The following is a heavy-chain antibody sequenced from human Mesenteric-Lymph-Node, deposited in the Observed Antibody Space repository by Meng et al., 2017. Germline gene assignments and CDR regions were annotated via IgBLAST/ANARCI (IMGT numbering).Heavy chain of an antibody. Sequence: ASVKVSCKASGYTFSNFAISWVRQAPGQGLEWMGWISAYNGNTNYAQKLQGRLTMTTDTSTSTAYVELRSLRSDDTAVYYCARVHDFWSGYLDYFDYWGQGPLVTVSS. J-gene: IGHJ4*02. V-gene: IGHV1-18*01. CDR1: GYTFSNFA. CDR3: ARVHDFWSGYLDYFDY. D-gene: IGHD3-3*01. CDR2: ISAYNGNT.